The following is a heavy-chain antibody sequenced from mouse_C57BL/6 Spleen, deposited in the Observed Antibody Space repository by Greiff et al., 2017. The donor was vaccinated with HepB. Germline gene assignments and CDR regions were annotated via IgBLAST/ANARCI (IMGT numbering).Heavy chain of an antibody. D-gene: IGHD2-4*01. CDR2: IHPNSGST. CDR1: GYTFTSYW. J-gene: IGHJ4*01. CDR3: VRGGYDYAMDY. V-gene: IGHV1-64*01. Sequence: QVHVKQPGAELVKPGASVKLSCKASGYTFTSYWMHWVKQRPGQGLEWIGMIHPNSGSTNYNEKFKSKATLTVDKSSSTAYMQLSSLTSEDSAVYYCVRGGYDYAMDYWGQGTSVTVSS.